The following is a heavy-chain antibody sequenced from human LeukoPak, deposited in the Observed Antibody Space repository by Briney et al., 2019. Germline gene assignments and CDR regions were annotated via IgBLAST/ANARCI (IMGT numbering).Heavy chain of an antibody. CDR1: GYAFTRHY. D-gene: IGHD2-2*01. CDR3: ARGLGPGFCSSTSCYGDKSFDY. Sequence: ASVKVSCKASGYAFTRHYMHWVRQAPGQGLEWMGLINPSGSSTIYAQKFQDRVTMTRNISISTAYMELSSLRSEDTAVYYCARGLGPGFCSSTSCYGDKSFDYWGQGTLVTVSS. J-gene: IGHJ4*02. V-gene: IGHV1-46*01. CDR2: INPSGSST.